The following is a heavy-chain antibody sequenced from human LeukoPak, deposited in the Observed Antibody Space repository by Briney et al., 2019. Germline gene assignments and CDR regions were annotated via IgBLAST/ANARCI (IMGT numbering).Heavy chain of an antibody. V-gene: IGHV3-48*03. D-gene: IGHD3-22*01. CDR2: ISSSSSTI. CDR1: GFTFSSYE. CDR3: ARGGPSMIVVVITPDFDY. J-gene: IGHJ4*02. Sequence: GGSLRLSCAASGFTFSSYEMNWVRQAPGKGLEWVSYISSSSSTIYYADSVKGRFTISRDNAKNSLYLQMNSLRAEDTAVYYCARGGPSMIVVVITPDFDYWGQGTLVTVSS.